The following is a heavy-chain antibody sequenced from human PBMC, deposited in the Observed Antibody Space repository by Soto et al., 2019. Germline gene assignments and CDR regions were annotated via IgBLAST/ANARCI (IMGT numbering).Heavy chain of an antibody. V-gene: IGHV1-24*01. J-gene: IGHJ5*02. CDR1: GYTLTELS. Sequence: ASVKVSCKVSGYTLTELSMHWVRQAPGKGLEWMGGFDPEDGETIYAQKFQGRVTMTEDTSTDTAYMELSSLRSEDTAVYYCAPAPSKLEPFDPWGQGTLVTVS. CDR2: FDPEDGET. CDR3: APAPSKLEPFDP. D-gene: IGHD1-1*01.